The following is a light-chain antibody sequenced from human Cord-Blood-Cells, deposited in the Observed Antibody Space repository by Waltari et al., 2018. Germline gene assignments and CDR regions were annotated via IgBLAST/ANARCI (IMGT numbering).Light chain of an antibody. J-gene: IGLJ1*01. V-gene: IGLV1-44*01. CDR2: RNN. Sequence: QSVLTQPPSASGTPGQRVTISCSGSSSNIGSNTVNWYQQLPGTAPKLLIYRNNPRPSGVPYRCSGSKSGASASLASSGLQAEDEADYYCAAWDDSLNGYVFGTGTKVTVL. CDR3: AAWDDSLNGYV. CDR1: SSNIGSNT.